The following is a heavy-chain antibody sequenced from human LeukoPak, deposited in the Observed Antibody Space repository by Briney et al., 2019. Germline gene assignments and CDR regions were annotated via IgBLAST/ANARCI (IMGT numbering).Heavy chain of an antibody. CDR2: INHSGST. V-gene: IGHV4-34*01. D-gene: IGHD5-24*01. J-gene: IGHJ4*02. CDR3: ARERASFDY. Sequence: TSETLSLTCAVYGGSFSGYYWSWIRQPPGKGLEWIGEINHSGSTNYNPSLKSRVTISVDTSKNQFSLKLSSVTAADTAVYYCARERASFDYWGQGTLDTVSS. CDR1: GGSFSGYY.